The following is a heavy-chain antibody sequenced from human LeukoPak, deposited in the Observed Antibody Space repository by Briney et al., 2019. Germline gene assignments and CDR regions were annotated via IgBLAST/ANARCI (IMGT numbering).Heavy chain of an antibody. D-gene: IGHD1-1*01. Sequence: SETLSLTCAVYGGSFSGYYWSWVRQPPGKGLEWIGEIYHSGSTNYNPSLKSRVTISVDKSKNQFSLKLSSVTAADTAVYYCARRRDAVQPIRRFDPWGQGTLVTVSS. J-gene: IGHJ5*02. V-gene: IGHV4-34*01. CDR1: GGSFSGYY. CDR3: ARRRDAVQPIRRFDP. CDR2: IYHSGST.